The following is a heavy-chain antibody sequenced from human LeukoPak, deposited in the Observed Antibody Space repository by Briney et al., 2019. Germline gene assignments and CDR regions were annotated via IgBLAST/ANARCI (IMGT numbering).Heavy chain of an antibody. CDR3: ATCSGGSCYSPDH. CDR1: GYTFTAYY. CDR2: IHPNTAGT. V-gene: IGHV1-2*02. J-gene: IGHJ4*02. Sequence: ASVKVSCKASGYTFTAYYIHWVRQAPGQGLEWMGWIHPNTAGTNYAQNAQKFQGRITMTRDTSISTAYMGLGRLRSDDTAVYYCATCSGGSCYSPDHWGQGTLVTVSS. D-gene: IGHD2-15*01.